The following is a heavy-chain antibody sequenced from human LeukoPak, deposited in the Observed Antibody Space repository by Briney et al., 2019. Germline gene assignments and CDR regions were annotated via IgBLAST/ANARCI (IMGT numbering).Heavy chain of an antibody. CDR1: GFTFSSYE. V-gene: IGHV3-48*03. Sequence: GGSLRLSCAASGFTFSSYEMNWVRQAPGTGLEWVSYISSSGSTIYYADSVKGRFTISRDNAKNSLYLQMNSLRAEDTAVYYCARRAGAYSHPYDYWGQGTLVTVSS. D-gene: IGHD4/OR15-4a*01. CDR2: ISSSGSTI. CDR3: ARRAGAYSHPYDY. J-gene: IGHJ4*02.